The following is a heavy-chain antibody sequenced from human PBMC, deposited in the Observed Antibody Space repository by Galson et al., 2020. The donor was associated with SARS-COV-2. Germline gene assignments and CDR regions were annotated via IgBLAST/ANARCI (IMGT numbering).Heavy chain of an antibody. Sequence: GESLKISCAGSGFTFWSNTMTWVRQAPGKGLEWVSVISGTGGNPYYAKSVKGRFTVSRDNPKNTMYLQMNSLRAEDTAVYYCATNPLYCSGGPCWYYMDVWGKGTTVTVSS. D-gene: IGHD2-15*01. CDR3: ATNPLYCSGGPCWYYMDV. CDR1: GFTFWSNT. J-gene: IGHJ6*03. CDR2: ISGTGGNP. V-gene: IGHV3-23*01.